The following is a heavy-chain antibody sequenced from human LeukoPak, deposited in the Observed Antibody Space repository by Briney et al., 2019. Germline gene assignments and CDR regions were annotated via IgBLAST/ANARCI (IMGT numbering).Heavy chain of an antibody. J-gene: IGHJ4*02. CDR1: GGSISSSSYY. CDR2: IYYSGST. Sequence: SETLSLTCTVSGGSISSSSYYWGWIRQPPGKGLEWIGSIYYSGSTYYNPSLKSRVTISVDTSKNQFSLKLSSVTAADTAVYYCARGIYSSSWSRFDYWGQGTLVTVSS. CDR3: ARGIYSSSWSRFDY. D-gene: IGHD6-13*01. V-gene: IGHV4-39*07.